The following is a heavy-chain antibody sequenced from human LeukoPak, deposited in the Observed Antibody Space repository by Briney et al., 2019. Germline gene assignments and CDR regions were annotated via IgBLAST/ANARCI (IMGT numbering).Heavy chain of an antibody. D-gene: IGHD3-22*01. CDR2: IYWDDDK. CDR3: AHRTYYYDSSGHAFDY. V-gene: IGHV2-5*02. CDR1: GVSLSTCGVG. Sequence: SGPTLVNPTQTLTLTCTFSGVSLSTCGVGVGWIRQPPGKALEWLALIYWDDDKRYSPSLKSRLTITKDTSKNQVVLTMTNMDPVDTATYYCAHRTYYYDSSGHAFDYWGQGTLVTVSS. J-gene: IGHJ4*02.